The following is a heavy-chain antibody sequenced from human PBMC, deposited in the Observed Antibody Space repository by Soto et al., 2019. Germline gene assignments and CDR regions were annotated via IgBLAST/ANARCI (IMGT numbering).Heavy chain of an antibody. CDR3: ARWIRSDYYYMDV. V-gene: IGHV3-74*01. CDR1: GFTFSSYW. Sequence: GGSLRLSCAASGFTFSSYWIHWVRQAPGKGLVWVSRINSDGSSTSYADSVKGRFTISRDNAKNTLYLQMNSLRAEDTAVYYCARWIRSDYYYMDVWGKGTTVTVSS. D-gene: IGHD3-3*01. CDR2: INSDGSST. J-gene: IGHJ6*03.